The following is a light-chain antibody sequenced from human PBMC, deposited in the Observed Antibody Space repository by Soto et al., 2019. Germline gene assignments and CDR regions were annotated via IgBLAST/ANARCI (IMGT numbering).Light chain of an antibody. CDR3: CSYAGTPRYV. J-gene: IGLJ1*01. CDR1: SSDVGGYNY. Sequence: QSVLTQPRSVSGSPGQSVTISCTGTSSDVGGYNYVSWYQQHPGKAPKVMIYDVSERPSGVPDRFSASKSGNTASLTISGLQAEDEADYYCCSYAGTPRYVFGTGTKVTVL. V-gene: IGLV2-11*01. CDR2: DVS.